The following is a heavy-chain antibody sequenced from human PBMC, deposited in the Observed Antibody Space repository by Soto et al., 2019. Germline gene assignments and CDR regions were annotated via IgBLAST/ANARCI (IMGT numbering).Heavy chain of an antibody. D-gene: IGHD3-10*01. CDR2: IYHSGST. J-gene: IGHJ6*02. CDR1: GGSISSSNW. V-gene: IGHV4-4*02. Sequence: QVQLKESGPGLVKPSGTLSLTCAVSGGSISSSNWWSWVRQPPGKGLEWIGEIYHSGSTNYSPSLKCRVTMSVYKSKNQSSLKRSSVTAADTGVYYCASARGGYYYAMDVWGQGTTVSVSS. CDR3: ASARGGYYYAMDV.